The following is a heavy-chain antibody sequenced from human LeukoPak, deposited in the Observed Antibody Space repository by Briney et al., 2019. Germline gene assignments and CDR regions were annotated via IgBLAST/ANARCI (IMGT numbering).Heavy chain of an antibody. CDR1: GGSISSSPYY. CDR3: TRDRTSTGTFDI. J-gene: IGHJ3*02. Sequence: SETLSLTCTVSGGSISSSPYYWAWIRQPPGKGLEWIGNIYYSGSAYYNPSLKSRVTISVDTSNSQFSLRLTSVTAADTAIYYCTRDRTSTGTFDIWGQGTMFTVSS. V-gene: IGHV4-39*07. CDR2: IYYSGSA. D-gene: IGHD1-1*01.